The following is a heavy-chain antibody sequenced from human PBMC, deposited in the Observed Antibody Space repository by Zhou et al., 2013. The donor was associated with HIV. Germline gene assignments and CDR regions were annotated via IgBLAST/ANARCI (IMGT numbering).Heavy chain of an antibody. CDR2: ISAHNGQT. V-gene: IGHV1-18*01. D-gene: IGHD6-6*01. J-gene: IGHJ6*02. CDR1: GYTFSTYG. CDR3: AREGRLKYSITYYYYGMDV. Sequence: QAQLVQSGPEVKKPGASVKVSCKASGYTFSTYGISWVRQAPGQGLEWMGWISAHNGQTKSAQKYQGRVTMTTDTSTSTAHMELRSLRSDDTAVYYCAREGRLKYSITYYYYGMDVWGQGTPVTVSS.